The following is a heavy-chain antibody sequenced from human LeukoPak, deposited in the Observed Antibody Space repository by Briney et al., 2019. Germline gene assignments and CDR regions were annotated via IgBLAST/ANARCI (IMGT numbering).Heavy chain of an antibody. J-gene: IGHJ6*02. CDR2: THYRSKWYS. CDR1: GDSVPRNSAA. Sequence: SQTLSLTCAISGDSVPRNSAAWNWIRQSPSRGLEWLGRTHYRSKWYSDYAESVKSRITINPDTSKNQFTLQLNSVTPEESGVYYCARGRGDYYGMDVWGQGTTVTVSS. CDR3: ARGRGDYYGMDV. V-gene: IGHV6-1*01.